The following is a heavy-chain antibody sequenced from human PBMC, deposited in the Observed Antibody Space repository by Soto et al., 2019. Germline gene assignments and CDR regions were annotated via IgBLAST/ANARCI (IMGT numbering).Heavy chain of an antibody. CDR1: GYSFSTYA. Sequence: QLPLMQSGGEAKNPGASVKVSCEASGYSFSTYAISWLRQAPGQGLGWMGLITPNNGYTNYAQKFQGRLILTTDIPSSTAYMELTSLRYDDTAMYYCATSYDSGFDPWGQGTLVSVS. J-gene: IGHJ5*02. D-gene: IGHD3-3*01. CDR3: ATSYDSGFDP. CDR2: ITPNNGYT. V-gene: IGHV1-18*01.